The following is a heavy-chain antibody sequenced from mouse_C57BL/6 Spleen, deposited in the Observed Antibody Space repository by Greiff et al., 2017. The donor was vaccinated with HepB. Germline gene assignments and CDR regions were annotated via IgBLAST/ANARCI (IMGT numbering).Heavy chain of an antibody. J-gene: IGHJ2*01. CDR2: IRLKSDNYAT. D-gene: IGHD4-1*01. Sequence: EVMLVESGGGLVQPGGSMKLSCVASGFTFSNYWMNWVRQSPEKGLEWVAQIRLKSDNYATHYAESVKGRFTISRDDSKSSVYLQMNNLRAEDTGIYYCTTGKYYFDYWGQGTTLTVSS. CDR1: GFTFSNYW. CDR3: TTGKYYFDY. V-gene: IGHV6-3*01.